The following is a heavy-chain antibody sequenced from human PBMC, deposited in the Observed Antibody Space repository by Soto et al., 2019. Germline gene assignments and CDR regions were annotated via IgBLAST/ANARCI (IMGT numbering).Heavy chain of an antibody. CDR2: VHHSWGS. D-gene: IGHD3-10*01. V-gene: IGHV4-59*08. J-gene: IGHJ6*02. CDR1: GGSISSYY. CDR3: ARKGFGPLHGLVDV. Sequence: QVQLQESGPGLVKPSETLSLSCTVSGGSISSYYWSWFRQSPGKRMEWIGYVHHSWGSSYNPSLQSRAAIALDTSKSQFSLKVTSVTATDTAVYYCARKGFGPLHGLVDVWGQGTTVTVSS.